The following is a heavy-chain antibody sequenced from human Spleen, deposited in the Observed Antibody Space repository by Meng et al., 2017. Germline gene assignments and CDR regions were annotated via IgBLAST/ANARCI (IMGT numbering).Heavy chain of an antibody. Sequence: GESLKISCAASGFTFSSYWMSRIRQAPGKGLEWVSVISGRGRITYNADSVKGRFTISRDNAKNSLYLQMNSLRAEDTAVYYCVRHLYVAAVEHWGQGTRVTGAS. V-gene: IGHV3-11*04. CDR1: GFTFSSYW. D-gene: IGHD6-19*01. J-gene: IGHJ1*01. CDR2: ISGRGRIT. CDR3: VRHLYVAAVEH.